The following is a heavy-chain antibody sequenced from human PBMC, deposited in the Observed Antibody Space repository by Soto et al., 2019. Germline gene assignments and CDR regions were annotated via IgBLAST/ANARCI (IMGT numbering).Heavy chain of an antibody. V-gene: IGHV1-69*02. D-gene: IGHD4-17*01. CDR2: IIPILGIA. CDR1: GGTFSSYT. J-gene: IGHJ4*02. CDR3: ARVRRPIDDYGAYDDY. Sequence: ASVKVSCKASGGTFSSYTISWVRQAPGQGLEWMGRIIPILGIANYAQKFQGRVTITADKSTSTAYMELSSLRSEDTAVYYCARVRRPIDDYGAYDDYWGQGTLVTVSS.